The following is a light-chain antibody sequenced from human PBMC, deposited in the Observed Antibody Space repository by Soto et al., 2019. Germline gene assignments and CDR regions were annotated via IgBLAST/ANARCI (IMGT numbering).Light chain of an antibody. CDR2: LEGSGSY. CDR1: SGHRSYI. CDR3: ETWDSNIRV. J-gene: IGLJ2*01. V-gene: IGLV4-60*03. Sequence: QSVLTQSSSASASLGSSVKLTCTLSSGHRSYIIAWHQQQPGKAPRYLMKLEGSGSYNKGSGVPDRFSGSSSGADRYLTMSNIQSEDEADYYCETWDSNIRVFGGGPKLTVL.